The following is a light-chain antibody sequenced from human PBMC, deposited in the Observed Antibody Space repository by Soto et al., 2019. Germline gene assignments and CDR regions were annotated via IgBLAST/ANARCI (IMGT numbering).Light chain of an antibody. J-gene: IGKJ1*01. CDR1: QSVRSTS. CDR2: EAS. V-gene: IGKV3-20*01. CDR3: QQYSRAPIT. Sequence: EVVMTQSPATLSVSPGERATLSCRASQSVRSTSLAWYQQKPGQAPRLLIYEASSRATGIPDRFSGSGSGTDFTLTISRLEPEDSAVYYCQQYSRAPITFGQGTKVDIK.